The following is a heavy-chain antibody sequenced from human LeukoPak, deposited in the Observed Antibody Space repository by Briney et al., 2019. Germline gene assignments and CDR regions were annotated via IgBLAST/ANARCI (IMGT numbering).Heavy chain of an antibody. CDR3: ARDPKATNFDY. CDR2: ISHSGSI. J-gene: IGHJ4*02. CDR1: GGSIRSTSYY. Sequence: SETLSLTCTVSGGSIRSTSYYWGWIRQPPGKGLEWIASISHSGSIHHNPSLKSRVTISVDTSKNQFSLKLSSVTAADTAVYYCARDPKATNFDYWGQGTLVTVSS. V-gene: IGHV4-39*07. D-gene: IGHD1-26*01.